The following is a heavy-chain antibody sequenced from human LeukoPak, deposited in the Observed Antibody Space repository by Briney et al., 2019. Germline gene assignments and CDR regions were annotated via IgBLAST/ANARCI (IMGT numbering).Heavy chain of an antibody. Sequence: SVKVSCKASGGTFSSYAISWVRQAPGQGLEWMGGIIPIFGTANYAQKFQGRVTITADESTSTAYMELSSLGSEDTAVYYCAREGQVVTAAAYYYYGMDVWGQGTTVTVSS. CDR2: IIPIFGTA. D-gene: IGHD2-2*01. CDR1: GGTFSSYA. J-gene: IGHJ6*02. V-gene: IGHV1-69*01. CDR3: AREGQVVTAAAYYYYGMDV.